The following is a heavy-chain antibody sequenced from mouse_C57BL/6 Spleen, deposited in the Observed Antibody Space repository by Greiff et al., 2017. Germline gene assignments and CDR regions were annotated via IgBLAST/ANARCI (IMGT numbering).Heavy chain of an antibody. V-gene: IGHV1-9*01. J-gene: IGHJ3*01. CDR1: GYTFTGYW. CDR3: SRAGCSDGSCYPSCFDY. D-gene: IGHD1-1*01. Sequence: QVQLKQSGAELMKPGASVKLSCKATGYTFTGYWIEWVKQRPGHGLEWIGEILPGCGRTNYNKKFKGKATYSAETSSNTAYMQLSSLTTEDSAIDCCSRAGCSDGSCYPSCFDYWGQGTLVTVSA. CDR2: ILPGCGRT.